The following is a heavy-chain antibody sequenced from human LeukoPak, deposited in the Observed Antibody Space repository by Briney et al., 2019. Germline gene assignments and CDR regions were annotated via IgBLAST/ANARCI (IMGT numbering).Heavy chain of an antibody. D-gene: IGHD3-16*01. CDR1: GFIFSSYS. Sequence: PGGSLRLSCAASGFIFSSYSMKWVRQAPGKGLECVSSISGSSGHIYYADLVKGRFTISRDNAKNSLYLQMNSLRAEDTAVYYCARDRGVYDTGSFDYWGQGTLVTVSS. V-gene: IGHV3-21*01. CDR2: ISGSSGHI. J-gene: IGHJ4*02. CDR3: ARDRGVYDTGSFDY.